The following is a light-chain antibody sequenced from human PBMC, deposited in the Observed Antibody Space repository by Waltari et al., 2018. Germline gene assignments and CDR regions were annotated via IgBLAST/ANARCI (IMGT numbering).Light chain of an antibody. Sequence: AVQMTQSPSSLSASVGDRVTITCRASQDIINDLGWFQQKPGKAPKLLIYEASILPSGVPSRVSGSGSGTYFTLTISSLEPDDSATYYCQQDYSYPHTFGQGTKLEI. J-gene: IGKJ2*01. CDR1: QDIIND. CDR2: EAS. V-gene: IGKV1-6*01. CDR3: QQDYSYPHT.